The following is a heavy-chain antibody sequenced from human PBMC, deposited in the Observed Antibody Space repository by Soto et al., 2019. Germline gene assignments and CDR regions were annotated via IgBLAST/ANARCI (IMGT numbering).Heavy chain of an antibody. D-gene: IGHD3-3*01. CDR2: IYYSGST. J-gene: IGHJ4*02. V-gene: IGHV4-39*01. CDR3: ARVWRDDKYYFDY. CDR1: GGSISSSSYY. Sequence: SETLSLTCTVSGGSISSSSYYWGWIRQPPGKGLEWIGSIYYSGSTYYNPSLKSRVTISVDTSKNQFSLKLSSVTAADTAVYYCARVWRDDKYYFDYWGQGTLVTVSS.